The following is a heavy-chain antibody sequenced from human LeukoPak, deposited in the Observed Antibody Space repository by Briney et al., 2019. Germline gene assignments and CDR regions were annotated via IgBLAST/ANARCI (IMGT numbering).Heavy chain of an antibody. Sequence: GGSLRLSCTASGLSFSSHAFSWVRQAPGKGLEWVSAINGYVTYYADSVKGRFTISRDNSENTVYLQMDSLRADDTAVYYCAKERGPTALDYWGQGTLVTVSS. CDR1: GLSFSSHA. J-gene: IGHJ4*02. CDR2: INGYVT. D-gene: IGHD4-17*01. V-gene: IGHV3-23*01. CDR3: AKERGPTALDY.